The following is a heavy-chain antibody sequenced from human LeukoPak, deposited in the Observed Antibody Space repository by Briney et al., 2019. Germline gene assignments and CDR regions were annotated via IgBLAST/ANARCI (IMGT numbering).Heavy chain of an antibody. CDR2: IYHSGSI. CDR1: DYSISSGYY. V-gene: IGHV4-38-2*02. CDR3: ARDRPLLGAWSWFDP. Sequence: SETLSLICSVSDYSISSGYYWGWIRQPPGKGLEWIGTIYHSGSIYYNPSLKSRVTISVDTSKNQLSPKLSSVTAADTAVHYCARDRPLLGAWSWFDPWGQGTLVTVSS. D-gene: IGHD3-3*01. J-gene: IGHJ5*02.